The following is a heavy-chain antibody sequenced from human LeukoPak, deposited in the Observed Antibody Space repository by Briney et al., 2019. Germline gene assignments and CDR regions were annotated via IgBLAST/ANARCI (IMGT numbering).Heavy chain of an antibody. V-gene: IGHV4-4*07. CDR2: IYTSGST. CDR3: ARESRITMIVVVIGDAFDI. J-gene: IGHJ3*02. D-gene: IGHD3-22*01. Sequence: PSETLSLICTVSGGSISRYYWRWIRQPAGKGLEWIGRIYTSGSTNYNPSLKSRVTMSVDTSKSQFSLKLSSVTAADTAVYYCARESRITMIVVVIGDAFDIWGQGTMVTVSS. CDR1: GGSISRYY.